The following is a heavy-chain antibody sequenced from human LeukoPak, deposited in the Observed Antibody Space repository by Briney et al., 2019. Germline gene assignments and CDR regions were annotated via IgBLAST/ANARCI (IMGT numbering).Heavy chain of an antibody. CDR2: INPNSGGR. CDR3: ARGFKLPQPLEDYLDP. V-gene: IGHV1-2*02. CDR1: GYTFTDYY. Sequence: GASVQVSCKASGYTFTDYYIHWVRPALGQGLEWIAWINPNSGGRNYAQQFQGRLSVTRDTSINTAYMELKSVSSDDTAMYFCARGFKLPQPLEDYLDPWGQGTRVSVSS. J-gene: IGHJ5*02. D-gene: IGHD2-15*01.